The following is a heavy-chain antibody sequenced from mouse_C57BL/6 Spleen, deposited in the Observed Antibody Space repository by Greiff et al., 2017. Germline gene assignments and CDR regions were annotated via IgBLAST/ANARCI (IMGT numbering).Heavy chain of an antibody. CDR1: GYSITSGYY. CDR3: ARDHTV. V-gene: IGHV3-6*01. CDR2: ISYDGSN. J-gene: IGHJ2*01. Sequence: EVKLVESGPGLVKPSQSLSLTCSVTGYSITSGYYWNWIRQFPGNKLEWMGYISYDGSNNYNPSLKNRISITRDTSKNQFFLKLNSVTTEDTATYYCARDHTVWGQGTTLTVSS.